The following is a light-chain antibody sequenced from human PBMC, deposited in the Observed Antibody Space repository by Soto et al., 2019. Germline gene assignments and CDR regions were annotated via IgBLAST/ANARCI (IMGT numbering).Light chain of an antibody. J-gene: IGLJ3*02. CDR3: ASCADSLNRWV. V-gene: IGLV1-44*01. CDR2: SNN. Sequence: QSVLTQPPSASGTPGQRVTISCYGSSSNIGSDTVYWYQQFPRTAPKLLIYSNNQRPSGVPDRFSGSKSGTSASLAISGLQSEDEADYYCASCADSLNRWVFGGGTKLTVL. CDR1: SSNIGSDT.